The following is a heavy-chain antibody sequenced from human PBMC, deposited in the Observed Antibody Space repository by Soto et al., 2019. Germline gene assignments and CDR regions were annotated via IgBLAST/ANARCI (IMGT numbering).Heavy chain of an antibody. CDR3: ARAQGWDIHDY. Sequence: QVQLVQSGAEVKKPGASVKISCKASGYTFTNYHIHWVRQAPGQGLEWMGLINPSVGSTSYAQKFQSRVTMTRDTSTTTVYMELSSLTSDDTAVYRCARAQGWDIHDYWGQGTLVTVSS. J-gene: IGHJ4*02. D-gene: IGHD6-19*01. CDR1: GYTFTNYH. CDR2: INPSVGST. V-gene: IGHV1-46*03.